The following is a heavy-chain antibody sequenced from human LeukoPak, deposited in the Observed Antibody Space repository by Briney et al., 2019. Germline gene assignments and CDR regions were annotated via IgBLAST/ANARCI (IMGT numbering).Heavy chain of an antibody. J-gene: IGHJ4*02. V-gene: IGHV3-48*01. CDR1: GFTFSSYS. CDR3: ARVYCSSTSCYGGPNDY. D-gene: IGHD2-2*01. CDR2: ISSSSSTI. Sequence: GGSLRLSCAASGFTFSSYSMNWVRQAPGKGLEWVSYISSSSSTIYYADSVKGRFTISRDNAKNSLYLQMNSLRAEDTAVYYCARVYCSSTSCYGGPNDYWGQGTLVTVSS.